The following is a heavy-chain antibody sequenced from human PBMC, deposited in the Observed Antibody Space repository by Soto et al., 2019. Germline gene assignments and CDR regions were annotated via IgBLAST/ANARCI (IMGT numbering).Heavy chain of an antibody. J-gene: IGHJ5*02. CDR1: GGTFSSYT. D-gene: IGHD3-10*01. CDR3: ASGLWFGELEGPDNP. V-gene: IGHV1-69*02. CDR2: IIPILGIA. Sequence: QVQLVQSGAEVKTPGSSVKVSCKASGGTFSSYTISWVRQAPGQGLEWMGRIIPILGIANYAQKFQGRVTITADKSTSTAYMALSSLRTEDTAVYYCASGLWFGELEGPDNPWGQGTLVTVSS.